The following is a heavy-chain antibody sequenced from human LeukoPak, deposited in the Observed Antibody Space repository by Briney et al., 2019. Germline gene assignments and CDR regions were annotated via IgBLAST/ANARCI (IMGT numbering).Heavy chain of an antibody. Sequence: PGRSLRLSCAASGFTFDDYAMHWVRHAPGKGLEWVSGISWNSGSIGYADSVKGRFTISRDNAKNSLYLQMNSLRAEDTALYYCAKATSPYSSSSIDYWGQGTLVTVSS. V-gene: IGHV3-9*01. CDR2: ISWNSGSI. D-gene: IGHD6-6*01. CDR1: GFTFDDYA. CDR3: AKATSPYSSSSIDY. J-gene: IGHJ4*02.